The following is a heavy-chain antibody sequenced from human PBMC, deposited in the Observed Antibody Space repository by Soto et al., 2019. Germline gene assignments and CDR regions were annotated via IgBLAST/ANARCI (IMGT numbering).Heavy chain of an antibody. J-gene: IGHJ3*02. Sequence: GSLRLSCAVSGFTFSDHYMTWIRQAPGKGLEWVSDISTSGYTINYADAVQGRFTISRDNAKNSMYLQMDSLRPEDTAVYYCARTISWGGFDIWGQGTTVTVSS. CDR1: GFTFSDHY. V-gene: IGHV3-11*01. D-gene: IGHD7-27*01. CDR2: ISTSGYTI. CDR3: ARTISWGGFDI.